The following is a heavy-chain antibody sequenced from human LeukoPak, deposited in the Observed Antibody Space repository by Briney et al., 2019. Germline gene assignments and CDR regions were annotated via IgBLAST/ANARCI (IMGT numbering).Heavy chain of an antibody. D-gene: IGHD3-10*01. CDR2: IRYDGSNK. J-gene: IGHJ4*02. CDR3: AKDGTRGIRFGKIPHYFVY. CDR1: GFTFSSYG. V-gene: IGHV3-30*02. Sequence: GGSLRLSCAASGFTFSSYGMHWVRQAPGKGLEWVAFIRYDGSNKYFADSVKGRFTISRDSSKNTLYLQMNSLRVDDTAVYYCAKDGTRGIRFGKIPHYFVYWGQGTLVTVSS.